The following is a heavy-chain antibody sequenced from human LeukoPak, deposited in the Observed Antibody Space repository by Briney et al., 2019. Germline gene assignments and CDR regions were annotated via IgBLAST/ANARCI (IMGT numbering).Heavy chain of an antibody. D-gene: IGHD5-18*01. V-gene: IGHV3-30-3*01. J-gene: IGHJ4*02. CDR2: ISYDGSNK. CDR3: AKDSSYSSGYSYGYYFDY. CDR1: GFTFSSYA. Sequence: GGSLRLSCAASGFTFSSYAMHWVRQAPGKGLEWVAVISYDGSNKYYADSVKGRFTISRDNSKNTLYLQMNSLRAEDTAVYYCAKDSSYSSGYSYGYYFDYWGQGTLVTVSS.